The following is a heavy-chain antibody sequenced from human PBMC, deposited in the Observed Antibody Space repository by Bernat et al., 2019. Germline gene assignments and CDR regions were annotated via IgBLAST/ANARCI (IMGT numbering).Heavy chain of an antibody. V-gene: IGHV3-11*06. CDR1: GFTFSDHY. CDR3: GRGHWGIDY. CDR2: IDKTGTET. J-gene: IGHJ4*02. D-gene: IGHD3-16*01. Sequence: QVQLVVSGGGLVKPGGSLRLSCAASGFTFSDHYMSWIRRAPGKGLEWVSYIDKTGTETNYADSLKGRFTISRDNAKNSLYLQLNSLRAEDTAVYYCGRGHWGIDYWGQGTLVTVSS.